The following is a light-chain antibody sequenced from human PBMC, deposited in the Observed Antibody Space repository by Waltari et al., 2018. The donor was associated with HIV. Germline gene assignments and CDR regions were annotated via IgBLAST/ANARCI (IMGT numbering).Light chain of an antibody. CDR1: SSDIGSYNR. J-gene: IGLJ2*01. Sequence: QSALTQPASVSGSPGQSITISCTGTSSDIGSYNRVSWYQQHPGKAPKLMIYDVSNRPSGVYDRFSGSKAGNTASLTISGLQAEDEAHYYCSSYTTSSTFFGGGTKLTVL. V-gene: IGLV2-14*01. CDR2: DVS. CDR3: SSYTTSSTF.